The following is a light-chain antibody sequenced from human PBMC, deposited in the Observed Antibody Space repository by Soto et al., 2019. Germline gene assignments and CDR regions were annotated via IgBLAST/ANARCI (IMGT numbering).Light chain of an antibody. V-gene: IGKV2-30*01. Sequence: DLVLTQSPLSLPATLGQPASISCRSSQSLVYSDGNTNLNWFLQRPGQPPRRLIYRVSNRGSGGPVRFSGVCAGDDVTMKIIRVDAEDVGVYYCIQGPHWPFTFGPGTGVDIK. CDR2: RVS. J-gene: IGKJ3*01. CDR1: QSLVYSDGNTN. CDR3: IQGPHWPFT.